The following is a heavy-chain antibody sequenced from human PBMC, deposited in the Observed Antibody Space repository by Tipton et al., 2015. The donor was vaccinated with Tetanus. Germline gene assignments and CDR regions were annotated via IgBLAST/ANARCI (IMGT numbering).Heavy chain of an antibody. CDR2: INQRGAT. Sequence: LKLSCAVSGGSSSSFYWSWIRQTPGGGLQWIGEINQRGATYNPSLKSRATISVDSSNTQLSLNLTAVTAADTAVYYCARDRHPYRISGAFRGNDALDIWGPGALVTVSS. CDR1: GGSSSSFY. J-gene: IGHJ3*02. D-gene: IGHD1-26*01. CDR3: ARDRHPYRISGAFRGNDALDI. V-gene: IGHV4-34*01.